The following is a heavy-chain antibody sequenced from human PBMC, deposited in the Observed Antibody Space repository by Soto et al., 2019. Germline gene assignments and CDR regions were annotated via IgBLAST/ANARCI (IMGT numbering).Heavy chain of an antibody. CDR2: ISSRGRTI. D-gene: IGHD5-12*01. J-gene: IGHJ6*02. V-gene: IGHV3-11*01. CDR1: GFTFSDYY. Sequence: GGSLRLSCAASGFTFSDYYMSWIRQAPGKVLEWVSYISSRGRTIYYADSVKGLVTISRDNAKDSLDLQMNTLRAEDKAVSYCARDPQVATILPLPYYSYYGMDVWGQGNTVTVSS. CDR3: ARDPQVATILPLPYYSYYGMDV.